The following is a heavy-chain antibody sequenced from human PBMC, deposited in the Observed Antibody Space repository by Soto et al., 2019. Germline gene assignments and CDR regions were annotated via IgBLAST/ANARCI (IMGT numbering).Heavy chain of an antibody. Sequence: EVQLLESGGGLVQPGGSLRLSCAASGFTFSSYAMSWVRQAPGKGLEWVSAISGAGGGSTYYAESVKGRFTISRDNYKNTLYLQMNSLRAEDTALYYCAKGQKWELPFDFWGPGTLVTVSS. D-gene: IGHD1-26*01. CDR2: ISGAGGGST. CDR3: AKGQKWELPFDF. J-gene: IGHJ4*02. V-gene: IGHV3-23*01. CDR1: GFTFSSYA.